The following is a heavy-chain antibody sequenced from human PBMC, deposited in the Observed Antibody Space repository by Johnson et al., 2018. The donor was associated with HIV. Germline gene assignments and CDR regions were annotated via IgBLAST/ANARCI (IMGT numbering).Heavy chain of an antibody. D-gene: IGHD1-26*01. CDR3: ARLTWDQNRGWDAFDI. Sequence: VLLVESGGGVVQPGRSLRLSCAASGFTFSSYAMHWVRQAPGKGLEWVSGINWNGGSTGYADSVKGRFNISRDNAKNSLFLQMNSLRAADTAVYYCARLTWDQNRGWDAFDIWGQGTMVTVSS. CDR1: GFTFSSYA. V-gene: IGHV3-20*04. J-gene: IGHJ3*02. CDR2: INWNGGST.